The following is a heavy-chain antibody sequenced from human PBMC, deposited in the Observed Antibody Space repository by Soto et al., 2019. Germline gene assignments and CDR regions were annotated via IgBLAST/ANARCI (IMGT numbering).Heavy chain of an antibody. CDR3: AEYVYNNGWYLPFDS. CDR1: GFRFSTYG. J-gene: IGHJ5*01. V-gene: IGHV3-30*18. D-gene: IGHD6-19*01. CDR2: ISNDGSDR. Sequence: QVQLVESGGGVVQPGRSLRLSCTASGFRFSTYGMHRVRQAPGKGLEWVAVISNDGSDRYYGDSVRGRFTISGDNCKNWVYLRMNGLRPESTAVYYCAEYVYNNGWYLPFDSWGQGTLVVVSA.